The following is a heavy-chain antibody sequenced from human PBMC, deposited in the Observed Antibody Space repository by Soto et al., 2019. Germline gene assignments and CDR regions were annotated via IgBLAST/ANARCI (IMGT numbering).Heavy chain of an antibody. CDR2: ISGSGGST. CDR3: VNTLGYCSSTSCPDAFDI. Sequence: SGGSLRLSCAASGFTFSSYAMSWVRQAPGKGLEWVSAISGSGGSTYYADSVKGRFTISRDNSKNTLYLQMNSLRAEDTAVYYCVNTLGYCSSTSCPDAFDIWGQGTMVTVSS. V-gene: IGHV3-23*01. D-gene: IGHD2-2*01. J-gene: IGHJ3*02. CDR1: GFTFSSYA.